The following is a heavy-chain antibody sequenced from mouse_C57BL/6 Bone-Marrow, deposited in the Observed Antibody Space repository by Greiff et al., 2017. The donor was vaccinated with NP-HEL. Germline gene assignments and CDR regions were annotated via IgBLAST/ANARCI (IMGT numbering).Heavy chain of an antibody. Sequence: EVKLVESGGGLVQSGRSLRLSCATSGFTFSDFYMAWVRQAPGKGLEWIAASRNKANYYTTEYSVSVKGRFIVSRDTSQSILYLQMNALKAEDTAMYYCARDNGDWYFDVWGTGTTVTVSS. CDR1: GFTFSDFY. V-gene: IGHV7-1*01. D-gene: IGHD1-1*01. J-gene: IGHJ1*03. CDR2: SRNKANYYTT. CDR3: ARDNGDWYFDV.